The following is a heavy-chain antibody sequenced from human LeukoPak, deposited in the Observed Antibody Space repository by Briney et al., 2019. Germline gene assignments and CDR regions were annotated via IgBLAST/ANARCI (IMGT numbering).Heavy chain of an antibody. V-gene: IGHV4-61*01. CDR3: VGRAARYFDY. CDR1: GGSISSSSYY. D-gene: IGHD2-15*01. CDR2: IYYSGST. Sequence: SETLSLTCTVSGGSISSSSYYWSWIRQPPGKGLEWIGYIYYSGSTNYNPSLKSRVTISVDTSKNQFSLKLSSVTAADTAVYYCVGRAARYFDYWGQGILVTVSS. J-gene: IGHJ4*02.